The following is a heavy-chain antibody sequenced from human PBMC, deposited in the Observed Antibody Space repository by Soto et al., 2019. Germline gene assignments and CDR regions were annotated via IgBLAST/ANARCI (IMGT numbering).Heavy chain of an antibody. D-gene: IGHD3-10*01. CDR2: VNPIVSMA. V-gene: IGHV1-69*02. Sequence: QVQLVQSGAEVKRPGSSVKVSCKASGDTFNFYSINWVRQAPGLGLEWMGRVNPIVSMANYAQKFQGRVTMTADKSTSTDYMELSILRSEDTAIYYCASSYGSGYRAFDYWGQGALVTVSS. CDR3: ASSYGSGYRAFDY. CDR1: GDTFNFYS. J-gene: IGHJ4*02.